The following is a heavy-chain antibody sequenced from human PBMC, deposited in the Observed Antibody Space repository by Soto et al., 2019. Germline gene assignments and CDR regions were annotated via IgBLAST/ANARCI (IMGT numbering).Heavy chain of an antibody. CDR2: IYYSGST. V-gene: IGHV4-59*08. J-gene: IGHJ6*02. D-gene: IGHD1-7*01. Sequence: PSATLSLTCTVSGGSISGYYWSWIRQPPGKGLEWIGYIYYSGSTNYNPSLKSRVTISVDTSKNQFSLKLSSVTAADTAVYYCARRITGTTEVVFYYYYGMDVWGQGTTVTVSS. CDR1: GGSISGYY. CDR3: ARRITGTTEVVFYYYYGMDV.